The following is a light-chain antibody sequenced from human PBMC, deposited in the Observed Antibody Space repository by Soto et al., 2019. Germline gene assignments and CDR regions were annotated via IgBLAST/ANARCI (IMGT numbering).Light chain of an antibody. V-gene: IGKV1D-13*01. CDR3: QQFTNYPPIT. CDR1: QGTNSA. J-gene: IGKJ5*01. Sequence: AIQLTQSPSSLSASVGDRVTITCRASQGTNSALAWYQQKPGKPPNLLIYDASTLQSGVPSRFSGRGSGTDFTLTISSLQPEDFATYYGQQFTNYPPITFGQGTRLEIK. CDR2: DAS.